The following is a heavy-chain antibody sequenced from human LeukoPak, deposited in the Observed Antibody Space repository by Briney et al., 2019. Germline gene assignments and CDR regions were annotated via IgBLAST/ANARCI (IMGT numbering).Heavy chain of an antibody. J-gene: IGHJ5*02. V-gene: IGHV4-31*03. CDR2: TYYSGST. CDR1: GGSISSGGYY. D-gene: IGHD6-13*01. Sequence: PSETLSLTCTVSGGSISSGGYYWSWIRQHPGKGLEWIGYTYYSGSTYYNPSLKSRVTISVDTSKNQFSLKLSSVTAADTAVYYCARTWGSIAAAVAPYNWFDPWGQGTLVTVSS. CDR3: ARTWGSIAAAVAPYNWFDP.